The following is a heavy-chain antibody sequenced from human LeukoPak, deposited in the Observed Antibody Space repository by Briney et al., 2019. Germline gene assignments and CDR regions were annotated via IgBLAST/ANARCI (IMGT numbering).Heavy chain of an antibody. Sequence: SQTLSLTCAISGDSVSSNSAAWNWIRQSPSRGLEWLGRTYYRSKWYNDYAVSVKSRITINPDTSKNQFSLPLNSVTPEDTAVYYCARDIRSGAAAPYYFDYWGQGTLVTVSS. CDR3: ARDIRSGAAAPYYFDY. CDR2: TYYRSKWYN. D-gene: IGHD6-13*01. CDR1: GDSVSSNSAA. V-gene: IGHV6-1*01. J-gene: IGHJ4*02.